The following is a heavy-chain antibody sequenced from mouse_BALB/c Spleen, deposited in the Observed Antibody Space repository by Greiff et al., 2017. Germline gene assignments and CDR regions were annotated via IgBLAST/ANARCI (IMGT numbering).Heavy chain of an antibody. D-gene: IGHD1-1*01. CDR1: GFTFSSYT. J-gene: IGHJ2*01. CDR3: TREGTTVSFDY. CDR2: ISSGGSYT. V-gene: IGHV5-6-4*01. Sequence: EVKLVESGGGLVKPGGSLKLSCAASGFTFSSYTMSWVRQTPEKRLEWVATISSGGSYTYYPDSVKGRFTISRDNAKNTLYLQTSSLKSEDTAMYYCTREGTTVSFDYWGQGTTLTVSS.